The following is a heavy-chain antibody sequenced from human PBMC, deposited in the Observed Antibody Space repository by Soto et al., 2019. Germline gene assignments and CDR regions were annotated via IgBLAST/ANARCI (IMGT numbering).Heavy chain of an antibody. D-gene: IGHD2-2*01. CDR2: IIPIFGTA. V-gene: IGHV1-69*13. CDR3: ARDIVVVPAAAWYYYGMDV. J-gene: IGHJ6*02. CDR1: GGTFSSDA. Sequence: SLKVSCKASGGTFSSDAISWVRQAPGQGLEWMGGIIPIFGTANYAQKFQGRVTITADESTSTAYMELSSLRSEDTAVYYCARDIVVVPAAAWYYYGMDVWGQGTTVNVSS.